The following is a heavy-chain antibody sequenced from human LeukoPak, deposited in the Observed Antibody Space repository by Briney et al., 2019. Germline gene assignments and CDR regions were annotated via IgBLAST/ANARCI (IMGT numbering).Heavy chain of an antibody. D-gene: IGHD3-22*01. CDR2: ISYDGSNK. CDR1: GFTFSSYA. CDR3: ARDYYDSSGYLYYYYYGMDV. Sequence: GRSLRLSCAASGFTFSSYAMHWVRQAPGKGLEWVAVISYDGSNKYYADSVKGRFTISRDNSKNTLYLQMNSLRAEDTAVYYCARDYYDSSGYLYYYYYGMDVWGQGTTVTVSS. V-gene: IGHV3-30-3*01. J-gene: IGHJ6*02.